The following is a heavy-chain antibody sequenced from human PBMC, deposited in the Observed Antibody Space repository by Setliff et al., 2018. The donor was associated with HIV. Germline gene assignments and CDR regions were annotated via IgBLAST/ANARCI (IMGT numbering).Heavy chain of an antibody. CDR2: IYHSGSI. D-gene: IGHD2-2*01. CDR3: ARGDTTWPTQLLDV. Sequence: PSETLSLTCNVSGASISSGHYWSWVRQPPGKGLEWIGEIYHSGSINHNPSLRSRVIMSVDKSKNQFSLRLTSVTAADTAVYYCARGDTTWPTQLLDVWGKGTTVTVSS. J-gene: IGHJ6*04. V-gene: IGHV4-4*02. CDR1: GASISSGHY.